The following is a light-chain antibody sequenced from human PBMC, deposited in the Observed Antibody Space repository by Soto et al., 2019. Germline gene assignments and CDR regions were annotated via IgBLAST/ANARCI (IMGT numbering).Light chain of an antibody. CDR3: PQYYSARS. CDR1: RSVLNRSNNKNS. Sequence: DIVMTQSPDSLPVSLGESATINCKSSRSVLNRSNNKNSVAWYQQKPGQPPKLLIFWASTREFGVPDRFRGSGSGTHFTLTISSLQVEDVAVYYCPQYYSARSFGQGTKLEIK. CDR2: WAS. V-gene: IGKV4-1*01. J-gene: IGKJ2*01.